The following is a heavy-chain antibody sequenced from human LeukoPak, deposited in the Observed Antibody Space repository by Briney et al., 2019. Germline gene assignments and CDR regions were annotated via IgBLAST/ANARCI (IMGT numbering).Heavy chain of an antibody. CDR2: IYYSGST. Sequence: SETLPLTCTVSGGSISSHYWSWIRQPPGKGLEWIGYIYYSGSTNYNPSLKSRVTISVDTSKNQFSLKLSSVTAADTAVYYCARMVGNWFDPWGQGTLVTVSS. CDR1: GGSISSHY. CDR3: ARMVGNWFDP. D-gene: IGHD2-15*01. V-gene: IGHV4-59*11. J-gene: IGHJ5*02.